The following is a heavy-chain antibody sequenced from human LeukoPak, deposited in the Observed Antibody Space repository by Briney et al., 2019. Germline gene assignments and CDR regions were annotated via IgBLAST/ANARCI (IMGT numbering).Heavy chain of an antibody. V-gene: IGHV3-15*01. CDR3: TGSGSYTATFDF. J-gene: IGHJ4*02. CDR1: GFNFNNAW. CDR2: IKSKTDGETT. Sequence: GGSLRLSCAASGFNFNNAWMSRVRQAPGKGLEWVGRIKSKTDGETTDYATPVKGRFTISRDDSRDTLHLQMTSLKTEDTAVYFRTGSGSYTATFDFWGRGTLVTVSS. D-gene: IGHD3-10*01.